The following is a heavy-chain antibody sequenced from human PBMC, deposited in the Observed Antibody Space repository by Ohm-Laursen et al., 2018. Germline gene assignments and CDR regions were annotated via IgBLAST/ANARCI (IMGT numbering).Heavy chain of an antibody. CDR3: AREWVVGAFGTGY. D-gene: IGHD1-26*01. V-gene: IGHV1-69*06. CDR1: GYTFTSYY. Sequence: SVKVSCKASGYTFTSYYMHWVRQAPGQRLEWMGGIIPIFGTANYAQKFQGRVTITADKSTSTAYMELSSLRSDDTAVYYCAREWVVGAFGTGYWGQGTLVTVSS. CDR2: IIPIFGTA. J-gene: IGHJ4*02.